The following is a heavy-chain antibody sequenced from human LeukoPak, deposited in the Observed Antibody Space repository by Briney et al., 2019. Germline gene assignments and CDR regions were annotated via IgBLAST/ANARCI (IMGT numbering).Heavy chain of an antibody. V-gene: IGHV4-34*01. CDR2: INHSGST. Sequence: SETLSLTCAGYGGSFSGYYWSWIRQPPGKGLEWIGEINHSGSTNYNPSLKSRVTISVDTSKNQFSLKLSSVTAADTAVYYCARGSSGSKAHSIDYWGQGTLVTVSS. CDR3: ARGSSGSKAHSIDY. CDR1: GGSFSGYY. J-gene: IGHJ4*02. D-gene: IGHD3-22*01.